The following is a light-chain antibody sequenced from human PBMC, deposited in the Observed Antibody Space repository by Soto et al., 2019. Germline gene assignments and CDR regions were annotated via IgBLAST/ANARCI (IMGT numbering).Light chain of an antibody. CDR1: NIGSKS. Sequence: SYELTQPPSVSVAPGKTARITCGGNNIGSKSVHWYQQKPGQAPVLVIYYDNDRPSGIPERFSGSNSGNTATLTISRVEAGDEADYYCQVWDSSSDLRGVFGGGTKLT. V-gene: IGLV3-21*04. CDR3: QVWDSSSDLRGV. CDR2: YDN. J-gene: IGLJ2*01.